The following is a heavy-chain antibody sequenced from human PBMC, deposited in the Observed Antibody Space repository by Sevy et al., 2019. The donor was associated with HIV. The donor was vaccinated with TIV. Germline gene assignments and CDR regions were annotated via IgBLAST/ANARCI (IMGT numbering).Heavy chain of an antibody. Sequence: ASVKVSCETSGYSFNMYGISWVRQAPGQGLEWMGWISAYTGDTDYRQMFRGRVTMTTDASTNSAYMELGRLTSDDTAVYYCARHRPHGVVIIPGSGYHYGADFWGQGTMVTVSS. CDR2: ISAYTGDT. CDR3: ARHRPHGVVIIPGSGYHYGADF. CDR1: GYSFNMYG. V-gene: IGHV1-18*01. D-gene: IGHD3-3*01. J-gene: IGHJ6*02.